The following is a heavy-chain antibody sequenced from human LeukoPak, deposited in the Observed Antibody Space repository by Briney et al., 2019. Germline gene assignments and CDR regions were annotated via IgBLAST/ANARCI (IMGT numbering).Heavy chain of an antibody. CDR2: ISAGGDRT. D-gene: IGHD4-17*01. V-gene: IGHV3-23*01. Sequence: ETLSLTCTVSGGSISSYYWSWIRQPPGKGLEWVAGISAGGDRTDHADSVKGRFTISRDNSKNTLHLQMNSLRAEDTAVYYCARSPTTVTTFLDYWGQGTLVTVSS. CDR3: ARSPTTVTTFLDY. J-gene: IGHJ4*02. CDR1: GGSISSYY.